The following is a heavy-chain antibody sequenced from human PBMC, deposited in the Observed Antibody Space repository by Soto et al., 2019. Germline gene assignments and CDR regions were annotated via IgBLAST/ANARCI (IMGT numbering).Heavy chain of an antibody. V-gene: IGHV3-23*01. CDR2: ISGSGGST. D-gene: IGHD3-3*01. CDR1: GFTFSSYA. Sequence: EVQLLESGGGLVQPGGSLRLSCAASGFTFSSYAMSWVRQAPGKGLEWVSAISGSGGSTYYADSVKGRFTISRDNSKNTLYLQMNGLRAEDTAVYYCAKDLLEWLPLGPKETYYYYYMDVWGKGTTVTVSS. CDR3: AKDLLEWLPLGPKETYYYYYMDV. J-gene: IGHJ6*03.